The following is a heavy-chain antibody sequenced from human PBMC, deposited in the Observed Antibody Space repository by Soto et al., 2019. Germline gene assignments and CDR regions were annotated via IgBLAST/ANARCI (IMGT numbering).Heavy chain of an antibody. D-gene: IGHD3-10*01. Sequence: SQSLSLTCTVSVGSSSSSKNYWGWILQPQGKGLEWIGTICYSGSTYYNPSLNGRVIISADTSKNQFSLKLSSLTAADTAVYHCSRRYSFGSGKYGVDVWGQGTMVTVSS. V-gene: IGHV4-39*01. CDR1: VGSSSSSKNY. J-gene: IGHJ6*02. CDR2: ICYSGST. CDR3: SRRYSFGSGKYGVDV.